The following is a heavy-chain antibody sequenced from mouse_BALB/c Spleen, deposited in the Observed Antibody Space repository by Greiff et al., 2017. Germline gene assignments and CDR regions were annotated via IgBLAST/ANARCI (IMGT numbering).Heavy chain of an antibody. CDR3: TRLEDAMDY. CDR2: ISNGGGST. CDR1: GFTFSSYT. Sequence: EVMLVESGGGLVQPGGSLKLSCAASGFTFSSYTMSWVRQTPEKRLEWVAYISNGGGSTYYPDTVKGRFTISRDNAKKTLYLQMSSLKSEDTAMYYCTRLEDAMDYWGQGTSVTVSS. V-gene: IGHV5-12-2*01. J-gene: IGHJ4*01.